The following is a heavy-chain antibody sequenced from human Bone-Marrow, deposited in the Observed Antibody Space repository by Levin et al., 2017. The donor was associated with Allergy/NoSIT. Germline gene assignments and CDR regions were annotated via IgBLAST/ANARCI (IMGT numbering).Heavy chain of an antibody. CDR3: ARESYSSGRELYYYYGMDV. J-gene: IGHJ6*02. CDR1: GYTFTSYA. V-gene: IGHV7-4-1*02. CDR2: INTNTGNP. D-gene: IGHD6-19*01. Sequence: ASVKVSCKASGYTFTSYAMNWVRQAPGQGLEWMGWINTNTGNPTYAQGFTGRFVFSLDTSVSTAYLQISSLKAEDTAVYYCARESYSSGRELYYYYGMDVWGQGTTVTVSS.